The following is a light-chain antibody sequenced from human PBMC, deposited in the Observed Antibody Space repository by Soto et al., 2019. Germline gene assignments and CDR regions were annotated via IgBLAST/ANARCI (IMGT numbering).Light chain of an antibody. J-gene: IGLJ3*02. CDR3: SSYRSGSVVL. CDR2: GVN. Sequence: QSASVSGSPGQSVTISCTGTSSDVGGYKYVSWYQQHPGKAPKLVIYGVNYRPSGVSARFSGSKFQNTASLTISGLQAEDEADYYCSSYRSGSVVLFGGGTKLTVL. CDR1: SSDVGGYKY. V-gene: IGLV2-14*01.